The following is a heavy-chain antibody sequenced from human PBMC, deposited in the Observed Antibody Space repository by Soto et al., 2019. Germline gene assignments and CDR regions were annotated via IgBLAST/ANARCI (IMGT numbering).Heavy chain of an antibody. CDR1: GDTFSSYT. V-gene: IGHV1-69*08. D-gene: IGHD2-21*02. Sequence: QVQLVQSGAEVKKPGSSVKVSCKASGDTFSSYTISWVRQAPGQGLEWMGRIIPILGIANYAQKFQGRVTITADKSTSTAYMELSSLRSEDTAVYYCARDPPYCGGDCYSLYFQHWGQGTLVTVSS. CDR3: ARDPPYCGGDCYSLYFQH. J-gene: IGHJ1*01. CDR2: IIPILGIA.